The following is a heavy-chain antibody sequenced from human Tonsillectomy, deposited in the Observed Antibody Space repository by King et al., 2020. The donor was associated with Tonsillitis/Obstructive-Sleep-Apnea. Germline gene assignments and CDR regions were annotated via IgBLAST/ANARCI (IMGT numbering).Heavy chain of an antibody. CDR1: GFTFSSYS. D-gene: IGHD2-15*01. CDR3: ARDSRVVAATRNDY. J-gene: IGHJ4*02. V-gene: IGHV3-21*01. Sequence: VQLVESGGGLVRPGGSLRLSCAASGFTFSSYSMNWVRQAPGKGLEWVSSISSSSSYIYYAESVKGRFTISRDNAKNSLYLQMNSLGAEDTAVYYCARDSRVVAATRNDYWGQGTLVTVSS. CDR2: ISSSSSYI.